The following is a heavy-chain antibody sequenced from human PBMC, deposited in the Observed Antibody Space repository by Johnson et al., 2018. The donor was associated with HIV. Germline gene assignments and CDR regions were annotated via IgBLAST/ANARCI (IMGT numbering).Heavy chain of an antibody. D-gene: IGHD6-13*01. V-gene: IGHV3-33*08. Sequence: QVQLVESGGGVVQPGRSLRLSCAASGFTFSSYGMHWVRQAPGKGLEWVAVIWYDGSNEYFADSVKGRFTISSDNSKNTLYLQMNSLRAEDPAVYYCARVEAAAGLAFDIWGQGTMVTVSS. J-gene: IGHJ3*02. CDR3: ARVEAAAGLAFDI. CDR1: GFTFSSYG. CDR2: IWYDGSNE.